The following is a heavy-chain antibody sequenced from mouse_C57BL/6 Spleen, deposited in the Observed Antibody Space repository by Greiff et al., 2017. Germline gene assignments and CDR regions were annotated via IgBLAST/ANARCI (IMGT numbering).Heavy chain of an antibody. CDR1: GYTFPDYN. D-gene: IGHD1-1*01. CDR2: INPNNGGT. CDR3: ARRNYGSPYWYFDV. J-gene: IGHJ1*03. Sequence: VQLQQSGPELVKPGASVKIPCKASGYTFPDYNMDWVKQSHGKSLEWIGDINPNNGGTIYNQKFKGKATLTVDKSSSTAYMELRSLTSEDTAVYYCARRNYGSPYWYFDVWGTGTTVTVSS. V-gene: IGHV1-18*01.